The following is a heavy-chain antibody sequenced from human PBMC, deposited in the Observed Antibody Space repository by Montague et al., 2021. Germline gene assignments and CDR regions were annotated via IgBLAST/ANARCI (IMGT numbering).Heavy chain of an antibody. J-gene: IGHJ6*02. Sequence: CAISGDSVCSNRATWNWVRQSPSRGLEWLGRTYYRSKWYNDYAVSVRGRVTINPDTSKNQFSLQLNSVTPEDTAMYYCTSGREGNYNVMDVWGQGTTVTVSS. CDR3: TSGREGNYNVMDV. CDR2: TYYRSKWYN. D-gene: IGHD1-1*01. V-gene: IGHV6-1*01. CDR1: GDSVCSNRAT.